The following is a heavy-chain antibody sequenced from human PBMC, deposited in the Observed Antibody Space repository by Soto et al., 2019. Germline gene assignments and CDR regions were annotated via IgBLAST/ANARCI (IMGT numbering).Heavy chain of an antibody. V-gene: IGHV3-66*01. J-gene: IGHJ4*02. CDR1: GFTVSSNH. Sequence: EVQLVESGGGLVQPGGSLRLSCAASGFTVSSNHMNWVRQAPGKGLEWVSVIFSGGSTYYADSVKGRFTISRDNSKNTLYLQMNSLRAEDTAVYYCARAGGYSSGVDYWGQGTLVTVSS. CDR3: ARAGGYSSGVDY. CDR2: IFSGGST. D-gene: IGHD6-19*01.